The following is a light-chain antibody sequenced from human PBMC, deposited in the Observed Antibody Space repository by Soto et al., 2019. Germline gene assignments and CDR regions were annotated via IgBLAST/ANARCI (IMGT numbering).Light chain of an antibody. V-gene: IGKV3D-20*02. CDR3: QQRSNWPPIT. CDR2: DAS. CDR1: QSFSSSY. J-gene: IGKJ5*01. Sequence: EIVLTQSPGSLSLSPGERATLSCRASQSFSSSYLAWYQQKPGQAPRLLIYDASNRATGIPARFSGSGSGTDFTLTISSLEPEDFAVYYCQQRSNWPPITFGHGTRLEIK.